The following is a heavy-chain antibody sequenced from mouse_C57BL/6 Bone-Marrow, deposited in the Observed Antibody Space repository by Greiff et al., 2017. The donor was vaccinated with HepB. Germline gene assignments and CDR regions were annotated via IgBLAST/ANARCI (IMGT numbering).Heavy chain of an antibody. CDR2: ISSGGSYT. CDR1: GFTFSSYG. J-gene: IGHJ2*01. V-gene: IGHV5-6*01. Sequence: EVQGVESGGDLVKPGGSLKLSCAASGFTFSSYGMSWVRQTPDKRLEWVATISSGGSYTYYPDSVKGRFTISRDNAKNTLYLQMSSLKSEDTAMYYCARPAYSYYFDYWGQGTTLTVSS. D-gene: IGHD2-10*01. CDR3: ARPAYSYYFDY.